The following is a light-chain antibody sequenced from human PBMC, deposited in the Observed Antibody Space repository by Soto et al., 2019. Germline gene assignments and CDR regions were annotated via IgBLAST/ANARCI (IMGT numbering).Light chain of an antibody. CDR2: DVS. CDR3: SSYTTSSTYV. Sequence: SVVSQAASGSGSPGQSITFSCTGTSSDVGGYNYVAWYQQHPGKAPKVMIYDVSNRPSGVSNRFSGSKSGNTASLTISGLQAEDEADYYCSSYTTSSTYVFGTGTKVTVL. J-gene: IGLJ1*01. CDR1: SSDVGGYNY. V-gene: IGLV2-14*01.